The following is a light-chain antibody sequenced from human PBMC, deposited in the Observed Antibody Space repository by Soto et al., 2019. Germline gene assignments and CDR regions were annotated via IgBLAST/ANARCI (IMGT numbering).Light chain of an antibody. CDR1: SSDVGDYKY. V-gene: IGLV2-14*01. Sequence: QSALTQPASVSGSPGQSITISCTGTSSDVGDYKYVSWYQQHPGKAPKLMIYDVTHRPSGVSNRFSGSKSGNTASLTISGLQAEDEADYYCSSYIGNSKGLFGGGTKLTVL. J-gene: IGLJ2*01. CDR2: DVT. CDR3: SSYIGNSKGL.